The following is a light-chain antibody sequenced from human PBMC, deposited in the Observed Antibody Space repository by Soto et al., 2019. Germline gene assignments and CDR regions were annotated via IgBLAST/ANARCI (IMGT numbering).Light chain of an antibody. V-gene: IGKV1-17*01. CDR1: QGINTD. CDR3: LQHNSYPLT. J-gene: IGKJ4*01. CDR2: TAS. Sequence: DIQMTQSPSSLSASVGDRVTITCRASQGINTDLGWYQQKPGEAPKRLIYTASSLQSGVPSRFSGSGSGTEFTLTISSLQPEDYATYYCLQHNSYPLTFGGGTKVEVK.